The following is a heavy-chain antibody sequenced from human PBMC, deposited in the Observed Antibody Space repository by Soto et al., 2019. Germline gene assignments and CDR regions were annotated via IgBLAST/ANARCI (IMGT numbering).Heavy chain of an antibody. V-gene: IGHV3-7*03. CDR3: SRGYGGGDY. CDR2: IKEDGTRD. CDR1: GFTFSSFW. Sequence: EVQLVESGGGLVPPGGYLRLSCAASGFTFSSFWMNWARQAPGKGLEWVANIKEDGTRDYYVDSVKGRFTISSDNVKNSLSLQLNGLRAEDTAVYYCSRGYGGGDYWGQGTLVTVSS. J-gene: IGHJ4*02. D-gene: IGHD5-18*01.